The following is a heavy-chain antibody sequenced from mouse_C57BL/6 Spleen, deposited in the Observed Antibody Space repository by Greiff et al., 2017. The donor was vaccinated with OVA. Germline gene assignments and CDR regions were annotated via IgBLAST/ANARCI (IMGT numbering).Heavy chain of an antibody. Sequence: VQLQQPGAELVRPGSSVKLSCKASGYTFTSYWMDWVKQRPGQGLEWIGNIYPSDSETHYNQKFKDKATLTVDKSSSTAYMQLSSLTSEDSAVYYCAREGGTNWYFDVWGTGTTVTVSS. V-gene: IGHV1-61*01. CDR2: IYPSDSET. CDR1: GYTFTSYW. J-gene: IGHJ1*03. D-gene: IGHD3-3*01. CDR3: AREGGTNWYFDV.